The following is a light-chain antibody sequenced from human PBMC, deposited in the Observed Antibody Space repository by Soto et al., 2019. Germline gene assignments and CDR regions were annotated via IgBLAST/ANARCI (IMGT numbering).Light chain of an antibody. CDR3: QQYGASPKT. Sequence: ENVLTQSPGTLSLSPGERATLSCRASQTVSSNYLAWYQQTPGQPPRLLIYGASSRATGILDRFSGSGSGTDFTLTISRLEPEDFAVYFCQQYGASPKTFGQGTKVDIK. V-gene: IGKV3-20*01. CDR1: QTVSSNY. J-gene: IGKJ1*01. CDR2: GAS.